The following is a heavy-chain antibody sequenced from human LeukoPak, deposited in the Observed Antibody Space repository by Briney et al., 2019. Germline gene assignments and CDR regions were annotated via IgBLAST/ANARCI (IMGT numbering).Heavy chain of an antibody. D-gene: IGHD3-10*01. CDR2: ISAYNGNT. CDR3: ARGYYGSGSYQYYYYYYYMDV. J-gene: IGHJ6*03. V-gene: IGHV1-18*01. Sequence: ASVRVSCKASGYTFTSYGISWVRQAPGQGLEWMGWISAYNGNTNYAQKLQGRVTMTTDTSTSPAYMELRSLRSDDTAAYYCARGYYGSGSYQYYYYYYYMDVWGKGTTVTISS. CDR1: GYTFTSYG.